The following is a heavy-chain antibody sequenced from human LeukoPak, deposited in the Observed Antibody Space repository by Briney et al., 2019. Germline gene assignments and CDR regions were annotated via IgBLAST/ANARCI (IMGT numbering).Heavy chain of an antibody. Sequence: SETLSLTCTVSGYSISSGYNWAWIRLPPGKGLEWMGSIYHSGTTYYNPSLESRVTVSVDTSKNQFSLKLRSVTAADTAVYYCARVGPGYFDWLLRKHNWFDPWGQGILVTVSS. CDR3: ARVGPGYFDWLLRKHNWFDP. D-gene: IGHD3-9*01. CDR2: IYHSGTT. J-gene: IGHJ5*02. V-gene: IGHV4-38-2*02. CDR1: GYSISSGYN.